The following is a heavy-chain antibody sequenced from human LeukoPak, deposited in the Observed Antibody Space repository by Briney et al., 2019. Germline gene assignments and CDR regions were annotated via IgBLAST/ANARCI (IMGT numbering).Heavy chain of an antibody. D-gene: IGHD3-9*01. J-gene: IGHJ3*02. CDR3: ANTEGWYYDILTGPDAFDI. CDR1: GGSFSSYY. V-gene: IGHV4-59*01. CDR2: IYYSGST. Sequence: PSETLSLTCTVSGGSFSSYYWSWIRQPPGKGLEWIGYIYYSGSTNYNPSLKSRVTISVDTSKNQFTLKLSSVTAADTAAYYCANTEGWYYDILTGPDAFDIWGQGTMVTVSS.